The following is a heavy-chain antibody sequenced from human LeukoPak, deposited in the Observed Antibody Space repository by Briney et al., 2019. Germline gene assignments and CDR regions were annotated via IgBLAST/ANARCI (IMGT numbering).Heavy chain of an antibody. CDR2: IYPGDSDT. CDR3: ARYRQMDWDI. CDR1: GYSFPSYW. J-gene: IGHJ3*02. D-gene: IGHD2-2*03. V-gene: IGHV5-51*01. Sequence: GESLKISCKGSGYSFPSYWIGWVRQMPGKGLEWMGIIYPGDSDTRYSPSFQGQVTISADKSISTAYLQWSSLKDSDTAMCYCARYRQMDWDILGQGTMVTVSS.